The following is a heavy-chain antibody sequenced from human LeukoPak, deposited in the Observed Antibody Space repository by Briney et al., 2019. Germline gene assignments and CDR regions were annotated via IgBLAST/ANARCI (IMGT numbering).Heavy chain of an antibody. V-gene: IGHV3-15*01. CDR1: GFTLNNAW. CDR3: CKVVRGKNFFEN. Sequence: KPGGSLRLSCVASGFTLNNAWMSWVRQAPGKGLEWVGHIKGNNDGGTTDHAPPVKGRFTISRDDSKNTLSLQMNSLKTEDTAVYYCCKVVRGKNFFENWGQGTLVAVSS. J-gene: IGHJ4*02. D-gene: IGHD6-6*01. CDR2: IKGNNDGGTT.